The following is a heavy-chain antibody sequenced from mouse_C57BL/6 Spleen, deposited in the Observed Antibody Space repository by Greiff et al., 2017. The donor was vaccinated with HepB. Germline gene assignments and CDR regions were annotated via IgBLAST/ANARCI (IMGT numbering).Heavy chain of an antibody. J-gene: IGHJ2*01. CDR3: ARGDYDYFDY. CDR2: IYPGSGNT. V-gene: IGHV1-76*01. Sequence: VKLMESGAELVRPGASVKLSCKASGYTFTDYYINWVKQRPGQGLEWIARIYPGSGNTYYNEKFKGKATLTAEKSSITAYMQLISLTSEDSTVYFCARGDYDYFDYWGQGTTLTVSS. D-gene: IGHD2-4*01. CDR1: GYTFTDYY.